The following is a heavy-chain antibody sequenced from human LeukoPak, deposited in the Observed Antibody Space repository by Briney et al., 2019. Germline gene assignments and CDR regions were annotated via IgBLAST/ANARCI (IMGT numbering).Heavy chain of an antibody. D-gene: IGHD3-22*01. CDR3: AKDRPYYYDSSGYEAFDI. Sequence: GGSLRLSCAASGFTFSSYAMTWVRQAPGKGLEWVSTIGGSGDSTYYADSVKGRFTISRDNSKNTLYLQMNTLRAEDTAVYYCAKDRPYYYDSSGYEAFDIWGQGTLVTVSS. J-gene: IGHJ3*02. CDR2: IGGSGDST. V-gene: IGHV3-23*01. CDR1: GFTFSSYA.